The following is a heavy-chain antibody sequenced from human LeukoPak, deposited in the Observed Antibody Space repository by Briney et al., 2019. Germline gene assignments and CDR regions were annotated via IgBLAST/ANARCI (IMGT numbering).Heavy chain of an antibody. CDR3: ATMNNYADYYYYYYMDV. V-gene: IGHV4-39*07. Sequence: SETLSLTCTVSGGSVSRNSDYWGWIRQPPGKGLEWIGSIYYGGSTYYNPSLKSRVTISVDTSKNQFSLKLSSVTAADTAVYYCATMNNYADYYYYYYMDVWGKGTTVTVSS. CDR2: IYYGGST. J-gene: IGHJ6*03. CDR1: GGSVSRNSDY. D-gene: IGHD1/OR15-1a*01.